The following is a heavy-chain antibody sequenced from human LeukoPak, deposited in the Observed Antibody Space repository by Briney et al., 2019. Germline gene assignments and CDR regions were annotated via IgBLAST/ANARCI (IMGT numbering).Heavy chain of an antibody. Sequence: PGGSLRLSCAASGFSFSSYGMHWVRQAPGKGLEWVAVISNDARGMYYADSVKGRFTISRDNSKNTVYLQMNSLRAEDTAVYYCARDNPWFGPWGQGTLVTVSS. CDR2: ISNDARGM. J-gene: IGHJ5*02. CDR1: GFSFSSYG. V-gene: IGHV3-30*03. CDR3: ARDNPWFGP.